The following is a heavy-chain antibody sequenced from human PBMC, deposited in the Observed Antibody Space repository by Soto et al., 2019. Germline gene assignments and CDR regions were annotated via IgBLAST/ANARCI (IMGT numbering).Heavy chain of an antibody. D-gene: IGHD3-3*01. CDR2: IWYDGSNK. V-gene: IGHV3-33*08. Sequence: QVQLVESGGGVVQPGRSLRLSCAASGFTFSSYAMHWVRQAPGKGLEWVAVIWYDGSNKYYADSVKGRFTISRDNSKNTLYLQMNSLRAEDTAVYYCARGIYYDFWSGKYYYYGMDVWGQGTTVTVSS. CDR1: GFTFSSYA. CDR3: ARGIYYDFWSGKYYYYGMDV. J-gene: IGHJ6*02.